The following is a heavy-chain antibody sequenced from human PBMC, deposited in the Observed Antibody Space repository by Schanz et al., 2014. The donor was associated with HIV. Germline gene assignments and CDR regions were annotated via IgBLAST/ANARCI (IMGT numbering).Heavy chain of an antibody. Sequence: VRLLESGGGTVQPGGSLRLSCAASGFTFSDYYMSWIRQAPGRGLEWLSYIDRSSYTINYADSVKGRFTISRDNANNSLFLQMNSLRAEDTAVYYCARAPYGVDLYFDYWGQGLLVTVSS. J-gene: IGHJ4*02. CDR2: IDRSSYTI. D-gene: IGHD4-17*01. CDR1: GFTFSDYY. CDR3: ARAPYGVDLYFDY. V-gene: IGHV3-11*01.